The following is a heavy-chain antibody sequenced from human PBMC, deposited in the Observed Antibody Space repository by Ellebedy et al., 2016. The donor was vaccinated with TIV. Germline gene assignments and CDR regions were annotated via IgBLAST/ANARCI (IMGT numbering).Heavy chain of an antibody. CDR2: IKEDGSEK. CDR1: GFTFSSYW. D-gene: IGHD3-10*01. Sequence: GESLKISCAASGFTFSSYWMSWVRQAPGKGLEWVANIKEDGSEKYYVDSVKGRFTISRDNAKNSLYLQMNSLRAEDTAVYSCAKVPWGSGAVNWFDPWGQGTLVTVSS. J-gene: IGHJ5*02. CDR3: AKVPWGSGAVNWFDP. V-gene: IGHV3-7*01.